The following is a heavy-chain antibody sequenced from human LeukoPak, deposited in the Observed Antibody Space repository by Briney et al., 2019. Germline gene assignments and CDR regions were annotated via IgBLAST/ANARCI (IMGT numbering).Heavy chain of an antibody. Sequence: GGSLRLSCAASGFTFSSYAMSWVRQAPGKGLEWVSAISGNGGSTYYADSVKGRFTISRDNSKNTLSLQMNSLRAEDTAVYYCAKDITEARDYFDYWGQGTLVTVSS. CDR3: AKDITEARDYFDY. CDR2: ISGNGGST. V-gene: IGHV3-23*01. CDR1: GFTFSSYA. J-gene: IGHJ4*02.